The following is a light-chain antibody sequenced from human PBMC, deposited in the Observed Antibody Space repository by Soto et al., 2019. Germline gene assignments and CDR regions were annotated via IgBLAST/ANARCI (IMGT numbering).Light chain of an antibody. CDR3: QQSYSNPWT. CDR1: NSISRY. CDR2: SAS. J-gene: IGKJ1*01. V-gene: IGKV1-39*01. Sequence: DIQMTQSPSSLSASVGDRVTITCRASNSISRYLNWYHQKPGKAPQLLIYSASSLQSGVPSRFSGSGPGTDFTLTISSLHPEDWASYNRQQSYSNPWTFGQGTNVDIK.